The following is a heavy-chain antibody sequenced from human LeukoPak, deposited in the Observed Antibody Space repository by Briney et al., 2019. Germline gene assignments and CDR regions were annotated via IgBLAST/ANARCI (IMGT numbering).Heavy chain of an antibody. CDR1: GYSFTSYW. V-gene: IGHV5-51*01. D-gene: IGHD3-3*01. CDR2: IYPGYSGA. Sequence: GESLKISCKGAGYSFTSYWIGWVRRMPGKGLEGMGIIYPGYSGARYSPSFQGQVSVSADKSTSTPYLQWSSLKASDTATYYCARGRFPDFWGQGPLVTVTS. CDR3: ARGRFPDF. J-gene: IGHJ4*02.